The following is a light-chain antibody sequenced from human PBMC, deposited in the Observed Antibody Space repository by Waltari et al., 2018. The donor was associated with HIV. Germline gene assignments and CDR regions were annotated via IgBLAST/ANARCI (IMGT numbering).Light chain of an antibody. Sequence: EIVMTQSPDTLSVSAGKSATLSCRASQNVSTNLAWLQQKPGQAPRLVVHGAPIRAYGIPGRISGTGSGTQFTLTNTSLQSEDSAIYLCQQYTDWPPWTFGRGTKVE. CDR3: QQYTDWPPWT. J-gene: IGKJ1*01. CDR1: QNVSTN. V-gene: IGKV3D-15*01. CDR2: GAP.